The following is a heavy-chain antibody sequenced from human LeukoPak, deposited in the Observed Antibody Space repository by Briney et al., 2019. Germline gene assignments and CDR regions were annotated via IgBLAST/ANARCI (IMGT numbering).Heavy chain of an antibody. J-gene: IGHJ5*02. CDR2: TNHSGST. CDR3: ARGRLPRYYYGSGSRFDP. CDR1: GGSFSGYY. D-gene: IGHD3-10*01. V-gene: IGHV4-34*01. Sequence: SETLSLTCAVYGGSFSGYYWSWIRQPPGKGLEWIGETNHSGSTNYNPSLKSRVTISVDTSKNQFSLKLSSVTAADTAVYYCARGRLPRYYYGSGSRFDPWGQGTLVTVSS.